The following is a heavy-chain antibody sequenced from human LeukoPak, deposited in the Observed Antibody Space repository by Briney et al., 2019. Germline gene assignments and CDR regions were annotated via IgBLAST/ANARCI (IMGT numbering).Heavy chain of an antibody. CDR3: TRRITGTPSDSFDY. J-gene: IGHJ4*02. D-gene: IGHD1-20*01. CDR2: INYSGST. CDR1: GGSFSGYY. Sequence: PSETLSLTCAVYGGSFSGYYWGWIRQPPGKGLEWIGTINYSGSTYYNPPLKSRVTMSVDTSKSQFSLKLSSVTAADTAVYYCTRRITGTPSDSFDYWGQGILVTVSS. V-gene: IGHV4-34*01.